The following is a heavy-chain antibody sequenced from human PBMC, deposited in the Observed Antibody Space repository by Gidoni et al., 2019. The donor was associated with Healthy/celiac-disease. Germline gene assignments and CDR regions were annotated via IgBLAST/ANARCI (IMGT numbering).Heavy chain of an antibody. CDR3: ARANVRYFDWLPLNWFDP. D-gene: IGHD3-9*01. Sequence: QVQLVQSGAEVKKPGASVKVSCTASGYTFTGYYMHWVRQAPGQGLEWMGWINPNSGGTNYAQKFQGRVTMTRDTSISTAYMELSRLRSDDTAVYYCARANVRYFDWLPLNWFDPWGQGTLVTVSS. V-gene: IGHV1-2*02. CDR1: GYTFTGYY. J-gene: IGHJ5*02. CDR2: INPNSGGT.